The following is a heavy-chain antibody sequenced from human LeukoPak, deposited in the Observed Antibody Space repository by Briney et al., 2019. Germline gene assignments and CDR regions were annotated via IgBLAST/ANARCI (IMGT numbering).Heavy chain of an antibody. V-gene: IGHV3-33*01. CDR2: IWYDGSNK. CDR3: ARGLVYYYYGMDV. D-gene: IGHD3-16*01. CDR1: GFTFSSYG. Sequence: PGGSLRLSCAASGFTFSSYGMHWVRQAPGKGLEWVAVIWYDGSNKYYADSVKGRFTICRDNSKNTVYLQMNSLRAEDTAVYYCARGLVYYYYGMDVWGKGTTVTVSS. J-gene: IGHJ6*04.